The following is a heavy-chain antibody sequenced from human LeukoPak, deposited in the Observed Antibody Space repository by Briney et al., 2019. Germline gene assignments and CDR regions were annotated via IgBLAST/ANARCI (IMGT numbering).Heavy chain of an antibody. CDR3: ARWGSYDSSGYL. D-gene: IGHD3-22*01. J-gene: IGHJ4*02. CDR1: GYTFINYY. V-gene: IGHV1-46*01. CDR2: INPSGDNT. Sequence: GASVKVSCKASGYTFINYYMHWVRQAPGQGLEWMGMINPSGDNTNSAQKFQGRLTMTRDTSTNTVYMELGSLTSDDTAVYYCARWGSYDSSGYLWGQGTLVTVSS.